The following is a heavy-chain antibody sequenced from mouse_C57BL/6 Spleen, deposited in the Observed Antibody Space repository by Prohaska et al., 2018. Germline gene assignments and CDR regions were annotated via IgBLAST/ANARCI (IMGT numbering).Heavy chain of an antibody. V-gene: IGHV4-1*01. CDR1: RIDFSRYL. CDR2: INPDSRTI. Sequence: EVKLLQSGGGLVQPGGSLKLSFAASRIDFSRYLMSWVRRAPRQGLEWIGEINPDSRTIKDAQGLKDKFSSYRDNDKNTLYLQMSKVRSEDTALYYCARPNWDWYFDVWGTGTTVTVSS. J-gene: IGHJ1*03. CDR3: ARPNWDWYFDV. D-gene: IGHD4-1*01.